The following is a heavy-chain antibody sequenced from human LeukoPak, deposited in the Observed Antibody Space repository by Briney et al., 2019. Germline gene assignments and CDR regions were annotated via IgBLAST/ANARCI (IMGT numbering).Heavy chain of an antibody. CDR3: AREGYCSSTSCQQVRWFDP. CDR1: GYTFTGYY. J-gene: IGHJ5*02. Sequence: ASVKVSCKASGYTFTGYYMHWVRQAPGQGLEWMGIIKPSDGSTIYAQKFQGRVTITADKSTSTAYMELSSLRSEDTAVYYCAREGYCSSTSCQQVRWFDPWGQGTLVTVSS. D-gene: IGHD2-2*01. V-gene: IGHV1-46*01. CDR2: IKPSDGST.